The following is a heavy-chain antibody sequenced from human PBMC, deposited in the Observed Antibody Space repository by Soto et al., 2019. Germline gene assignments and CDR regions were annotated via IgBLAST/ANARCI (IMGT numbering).Heavy chain of an antibody. CDR1: GFTFSNAW. V-gene: IGHV3-15*07. CDR2: IKSKTDGGTT. D-gene: IGHD4-17*01. Sequence: PGGSLRLSCAASGFTFSNAWMNWVRQAPGRGLEWVGRIKSKTDGGTTDYAAPVKGRFTISRDDSKNTLYMQMNSLKTEETAVYYWNKDDYGDYEVVDYWGQGTLVTVSS. J-gene: IGHJ4*02. CDR3: NKDDYGDYEVVDY.